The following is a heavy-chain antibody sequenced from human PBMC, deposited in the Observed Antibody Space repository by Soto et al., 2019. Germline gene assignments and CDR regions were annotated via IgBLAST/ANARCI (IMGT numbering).Heavy chain of an antibody. J-gene: IGHJ4*02. CDR3: VGASMWTGKGLEY. D-gene: IGHD3-10*02. V-gene: IGHV3-30-3*01. CDR1: GFTFKSYT. CDR2: ISYDGSNK. Sequence: GSLRLSCATSGFTFKSYTLHWVRQTPGRGLQWVAVISYDGSNKYYADSVRGRFTISRDNSNSTLYLQMNSLRADDSAVYYCVGASMWTGKGLEYWGQGALVTVSS.